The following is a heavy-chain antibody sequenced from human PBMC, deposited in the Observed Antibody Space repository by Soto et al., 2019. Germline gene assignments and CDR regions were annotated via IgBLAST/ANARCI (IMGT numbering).Heavy chain of an antibody. V-gene: IGHV3-30-3*01. CDR2: ISYDGSNK. CDR3: AVQWGY. Sequence: QVQLVESGGGVVQPGRALRLSCAASGFTFSRYTVHWVRQAPGKGLEWVAAISYDGSNKYYADSVKGRFTISRDTSKSTLHLQMNSLSTEDTAVYYCAVQWGYWGQGTLVTVSS. D-gene: IGHD2-8*01. J-gene: IGHJ4*02. CDR1: GFTFSRYT.